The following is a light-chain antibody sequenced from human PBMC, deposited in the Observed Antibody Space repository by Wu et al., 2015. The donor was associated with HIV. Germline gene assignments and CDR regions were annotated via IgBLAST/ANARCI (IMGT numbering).Light chain of an antibody. V-gene: IGKV1-5*03. Sequence: DIQMTQSPSTLSAFVGDRVTITCRASQSITTWLAWYQQKPGKAPKLLIYKASTLESGVPSRFSGSGSGTEFTLTISCLQSEDFATYYCQQYDTYPLTFGGGTKVEIK. J-gene: IGKJ4*01. CDR2: KAS. CDR3: QQYDTYPLT. CDR1: QSITTW.